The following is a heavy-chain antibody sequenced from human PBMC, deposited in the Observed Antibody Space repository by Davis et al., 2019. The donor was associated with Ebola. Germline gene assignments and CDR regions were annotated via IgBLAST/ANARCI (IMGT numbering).Heavy chain of an antibody. CDR1: GGSISYYY. CDR3: ARDRGYGMDV. D-gene: IGHD3-10*01. Sequence: GSLRLSCTVSGGSISYYYWSWIRQPPGKGLEWIGYIYYSGSTYYNPSLKSRVTISVDTSKNQFSLKLSSVTAADTAVYYCARDRGYGMDVWGQGTTVTVSS. V-gene: IGHV4-59*01. CDR2: IYYSGST. J-gene: IGHJ6*02.